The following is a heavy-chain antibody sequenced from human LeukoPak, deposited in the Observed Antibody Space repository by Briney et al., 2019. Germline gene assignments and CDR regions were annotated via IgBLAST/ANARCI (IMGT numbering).Heavy chain of an antibody. V-gene: IGHV3-48*01. CDR1: GFTFSSYS. Sequence: GGSLRLSCAASGFTFSSYSMNWVRQAPGKGLEWVSYISSSSSTIYYADSVKGRFTISRDNAKNSLYLQMNSLRAEDTAVYYCARDTMVRGDGDAFDIWGQGTMVTVSS. D-gene: IGHD3-10*01. CDR2: ISSSSSTI. J-gene: IGHJ3*02. CDR3: ARDTMVRGDGDAFDI.